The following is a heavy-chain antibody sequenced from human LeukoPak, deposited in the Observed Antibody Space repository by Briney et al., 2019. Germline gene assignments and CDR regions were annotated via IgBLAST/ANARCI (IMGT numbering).Heavy chain of an antibody. D-gene: IGHD3-10*01. CDR1: EFTFSSYA. Sequence: GGSLRLSCVGSEFTFSSYAMSWVRQAPGKGLEWVSAISGSGGSTYYADSVKGRFTISRDNSKNTLYLQMNSLRAEDTAVYYCAKGNTMVRGPKGAFDIWGQGTMVTVSS. CDR2: ISGSGGST. CDR3: AKGNTMVRGPKGAFDI. J-gene: IGHJ3*02. V-gene: IGHV3-23*01.